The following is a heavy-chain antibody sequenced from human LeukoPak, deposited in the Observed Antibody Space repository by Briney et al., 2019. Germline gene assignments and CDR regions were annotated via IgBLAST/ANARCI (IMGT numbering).Heavy chain of an antibody. CDR3: ARDGGVITPYSDF. J-gene: IGHJ4*02. D-gene: IGHD3-16*02. CDR2: ISTYNGKT. Sequence: GASVKLSCNASGYSFISYGISWVRQAPGPGLERVGWISTYNGKTNYAQKLQGRVTMTTDTFTSTAYMELRSLRSDDTAVYYCARDGGVITPYSDFWGQGTLVTVSS. V-gene: IGHV1-18*01. CDR1: GYSFISYG.